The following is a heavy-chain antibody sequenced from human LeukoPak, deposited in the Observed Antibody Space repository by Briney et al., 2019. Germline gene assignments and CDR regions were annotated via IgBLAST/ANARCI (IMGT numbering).Heavy chain of an antibody. CDR1: GFTFSSYS. CDR3: SAERAAAGRFDS. V-gene: IGHV3-15*01. Sequence: GGSLRLSCAASGFTFSSYSMSWVRQAPGKGLEWVGRIKSKTDGGTTDYAAPVKGRFTISRDDSKNTLYLQMNSLKIEDTAVYYCSAERAAAGRFDSWGQGTLVTVSS. J-gene: IGHJ4*02. CDR2: IKSKTDGGTT. D-gene: IGHD6-13*01.